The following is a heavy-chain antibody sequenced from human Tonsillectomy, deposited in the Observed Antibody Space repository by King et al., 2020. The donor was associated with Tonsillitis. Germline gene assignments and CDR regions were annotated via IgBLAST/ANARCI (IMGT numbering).Heavy chain of an antibody. J-gene: IGHJ4*02. CDR3: ASSRRLTTFYFDY. D-gene: IGHD4-11*01. Sequence: VQLVQSGAEVKKPGSSVKVSCKASGGTFISYAITWLRQAPGQGLEWMGEIIPMFGKANYGQKFQDRVTITADKSTSTAFMGLSSLRSEDTALYYCASSRRLTTFYFDYWGQGTLVTVSS. V-gene: IGHV1-69*06. CDR2: IIPMFGKA. CDR1: GGTFISYA.